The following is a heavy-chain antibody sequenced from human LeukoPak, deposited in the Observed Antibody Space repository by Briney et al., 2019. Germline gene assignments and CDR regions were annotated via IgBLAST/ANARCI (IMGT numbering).Heavy chain of an antibody. D-gene: IGHD3-22*01. V-gene: IGHV1-2*02. CDR2: INPNSGGT. J-gene: IGHJ4*02. CDR3: ARSQGYDSSGYYFGY. Sequence: GASVKVSCKASGYTFTGYYMHWVRQAPGQGLEWMGWINPNSGGTNYAQKFQGRVTMTRDTSISTAYMELSRLRSDDTAVYYCARSQGYDSSGYYFGYWGQGTLVTVSS. CDR1: GYTFTGYY.